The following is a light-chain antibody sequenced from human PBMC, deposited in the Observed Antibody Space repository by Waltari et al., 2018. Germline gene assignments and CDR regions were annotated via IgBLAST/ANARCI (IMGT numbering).Light chain of an antibody. CDR3: QQYNKWPPWA. Sequence: EIVWTQSPGTLSLSPGARATLPCGASQSVSSNYLAWYQHKPAQAPIFLIDDASTRATGIPDRFSGSGSGTDFTLTISRLEPEDFAVYYCQQYNKWPPWAFGQGTKVEIK. CDR2: DAS. J-gene: IGKJ1*01. CDR1: QSVSSNY. V-gene: IGKV3-20*01.